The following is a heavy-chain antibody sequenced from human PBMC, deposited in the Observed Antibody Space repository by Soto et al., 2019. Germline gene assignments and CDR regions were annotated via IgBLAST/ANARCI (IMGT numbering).Heavy chain of an antibody. D-gene: IGHD3-22*01. CDR1: GGTFSSYR. CDR2: IIPVFGIE. Sequence: HVQLVQSGAEVKKPGSSVKVSCKASGGTFSSYRVSWVRQAPGQGLEWMGRIIPVFGIEHYAQKSQGRVTVTADECTSTAYMELSGLTSEDTAVYYCARGLSYYDSSGYSDAFDIWGQGTLVTVSS. J-gene: IGHJ3*02. V-gene: IGHV1-69*01. CDR3: ARGLSYYDSSGYSDAFDI.